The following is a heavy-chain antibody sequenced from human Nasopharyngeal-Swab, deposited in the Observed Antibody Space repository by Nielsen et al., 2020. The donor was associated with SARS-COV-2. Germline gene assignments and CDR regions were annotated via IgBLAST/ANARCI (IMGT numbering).Heavy chain of an antibody. V-gene: IGHV1-18*04. CDR1: GYTFTSYG. Sequence: VKVSCKASGYTFTSYGINWVRQAPGQGLEWMGWISAHNGNTKYAQKWQGRVTMTTDTSTSTAYMELRSLRSDDTAVYYCASGGYYDTSSYFFDFWGQGTMVTVSS. CDR3: ASGGYYDTSSYFFDF. D-gene: IGHD3-3*01. J-gene: IGHJ3*01. CDR2: ISAHNGNT.